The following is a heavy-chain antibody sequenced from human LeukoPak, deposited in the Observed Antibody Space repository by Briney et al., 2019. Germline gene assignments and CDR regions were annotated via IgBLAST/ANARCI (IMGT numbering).Heavy chain of an antibody. CDR1: GFTYSSYW. J-gene: IGHJ3*02. Sequence: GGSLRLSCAASGFTYSSYWMNWVRQAPGKGLEWVANIKQDGSEKYYVDSVQGRFTISRDNAKSSLCLQMNSLRAEDTAVYYCARAAMYAFDIWGQGTMVTVSS. V-gene: IGHV3-7*01. CDR3: ARAAMYAFDI. CDR2: IKQDGSEK.